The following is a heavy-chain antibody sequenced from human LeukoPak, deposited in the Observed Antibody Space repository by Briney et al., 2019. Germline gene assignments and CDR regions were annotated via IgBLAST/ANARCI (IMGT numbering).Heavy chain of an antibody. CDR1: GFTFTTFW. D-gene: IGHD6-13*01. J-gene: IGHJ4*02. CDR2: MKQDGSAK. Sequence: GGSLRLSCVASGFTFTTFWMAWVRQAPGKGLEWVANMKQDGSAKHYVDSVKGRFTISRDNSKNTLYLQMNSLRAEDTAVYYCAKDGGYSSSWYMDYWGQGTLVTVSS. V-gene: IGHV3-7*03. CDR3: AKDGGYSSSWYMDY.